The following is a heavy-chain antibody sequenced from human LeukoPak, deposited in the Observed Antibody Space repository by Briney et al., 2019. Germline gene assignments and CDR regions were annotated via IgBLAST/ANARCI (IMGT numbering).Heavy chain of an antibody. CDR1: GGYISSTSYY. Sequence: SETLSLTCTVSGGYISSTSYYWGWIRQPPGKGLEWIGEINHSGSTNYNPSLKSRVTISVDTSKNQFSLKLSSVTAADTAVYYCARHRKTYYYGSGSSSRAFDIRGQGTMVTVSS. CDR3: ARHRKTYYYGSGSSSRAFDI. J-gene: IGHJ3*02. D-gene: IGHD3-10*01. CDR2: INHSGST. V-gene: IGHV4-39*01.